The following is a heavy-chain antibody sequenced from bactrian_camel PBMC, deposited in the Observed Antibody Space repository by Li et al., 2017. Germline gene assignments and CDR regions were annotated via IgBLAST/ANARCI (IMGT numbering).Heavy chain of an antibody. CDR3: AAAPYVGASGYCYAHLVTEYSN. CDR2: IDNGGKL. CDR1: GYENTRYC. D-gene: IGHD1*01. J-gene: IGHJ4*01. Sequence: QVQLVESGGGSVQTGGSLRVSCQIRGYENTRYCMGWFRQVPGKEREEEREAVAIIDNGGKLKYAESEKGRFTISLGNAKNIVYLQMDSLKPEDTAMYYCAAAPYVGASGYCYAHLVTEYSNSGQGTQVT. V-gene: IGHV3S53*01.